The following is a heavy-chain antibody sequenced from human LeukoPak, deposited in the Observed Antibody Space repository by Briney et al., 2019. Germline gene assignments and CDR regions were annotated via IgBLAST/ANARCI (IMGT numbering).Heavy chain of an antibody. Sequence: TSQTLSLTCTVSGGSISSGSYYWSWIRQPAGKGLEWIGRIYTSGSTNYNPSLKSRVTISVDTSKNQFSLKLTSVTAADTAVYYCAALQRPAAIDYWGQGTLVTVSS. D-gene: IGHD2-2*01. V-gene: IGHV4-61*02. CDR2: IYTSGST. J-gene: IGHJ4*02. CDR1: GGSISSGSYY. CDR3: AALQRPAAIDY.